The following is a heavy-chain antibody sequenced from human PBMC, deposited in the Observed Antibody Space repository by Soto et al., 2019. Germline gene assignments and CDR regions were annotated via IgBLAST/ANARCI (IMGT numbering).Heavy chain of an antibody. Sequence: GGPLRLSCAASGFTFSSYAVSWVRQAPGKGLEWVSAISGSGGSTYYADSVKGRFTISRDNSKNTLYLQMNSLRAEDTAVYYSAKGTVTTVGYYGMDVWGQGTTVTVSS. CDR2: ISGSGGST. J-gene: IGHJ6*02. CDR1: GFTFSSYA. D-gene: IGHD4-4*01. V-gene: IGHV3-23*01. CDR3: AKGTVTTVGYYGMDV.